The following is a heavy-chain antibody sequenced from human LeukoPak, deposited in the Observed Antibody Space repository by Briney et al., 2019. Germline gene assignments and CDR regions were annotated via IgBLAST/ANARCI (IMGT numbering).Heavy chain of an antibody. CDR1: GYSISSGYN. CDR2: IYYSGST. J-gene: IGHJ5*02. Sequence: SETLSLTCTVSGYSISSGYNWGWIRQPPGKGLEWIGYIYYSGSTNYNPSLKSRVTISVDTSKNQFSLKLSSVTAADTAVYYCARAESSSWYEPLNWFDPWGQGTLVTVSS. V-gene: IGHV4-61*01. CDR3: ARAESSSWYEPLNWFDP. D-gene: IGHD6-13*01.